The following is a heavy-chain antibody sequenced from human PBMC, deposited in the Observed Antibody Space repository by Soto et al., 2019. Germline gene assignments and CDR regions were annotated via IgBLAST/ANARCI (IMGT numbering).Heavy chain of an antibody. J-gene: IGHJ4*02. CDR3: ARTYSGNTVADY. CDR1: LYTFTSFG. CDR2: IGAYDGHT. V-gene: IGHV1-18*01. D-gene: IGHD1-26*01. Sequence: QVQLVQSGTEVKKPGASVNVSCKASLYTFTSFGITWVRQAPGRGLEWMGWIGAYDGHTIYAQNLQGRVTMTTDTSTSTAYMELRSLTSDDTAVYSCARTYSGNTVADYWGQGTLVTVSS.